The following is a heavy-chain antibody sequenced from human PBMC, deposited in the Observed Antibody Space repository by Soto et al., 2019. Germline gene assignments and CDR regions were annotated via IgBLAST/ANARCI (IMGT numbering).Heavy chain of an antibody. CDR1: GFTFSSYA. J-gene: IGHJ4*02. CDR3: VKGSGYGSGTYYKLFYFDY. Sequence: PGGSLRLSCAASGFTFSSYAMIWVRQAPGKGLEWVSTFSGSGGSTSYADSVKGRFTISRDNSNNTLSLQMNSLRAEDTAVYYCVKGSGYGSGTYYKLFYFDYWGQVSLGTVSS. D-gene: IGHD3-10*01. CDR2: FSGSGGST. V-gene: IGHV3-23*01.